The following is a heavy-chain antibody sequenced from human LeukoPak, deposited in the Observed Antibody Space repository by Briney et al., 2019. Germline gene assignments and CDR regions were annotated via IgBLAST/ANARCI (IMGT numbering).Heavy chain of an antibody. V-gene: IGHV1-18*01. D-gene: IGHD3-16*02. Sequence: ASVKVSCKASGYTFTSYDINWVRQATGQGLEWMGWISAYNGNTNYAQKLQGRVTMTTDTSTSTAYMELRSLRSDDTAVYYCARWAITFGGVIVNNWFDPWGQGTLVTVSS. CDR1: GYTFTSYD. J-gene: IGHJ5*02. CDR2: ISAYNGNT. CDR3: ARWAITFGGVIVNNWFDP.